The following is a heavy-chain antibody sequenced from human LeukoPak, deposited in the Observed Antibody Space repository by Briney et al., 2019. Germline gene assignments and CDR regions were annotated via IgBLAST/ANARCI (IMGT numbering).Heavy chain of an antibody. Sequence: SETLSLTCAVYGGSINSYHWSWIRQPPGRGLEWIGYIYYRGSTNYNPSLKSRVTISVDSSQNQFSLKLNSVTAADTAVYYCARLYDSSGYYLYVDYWGQGTLVTVSS. D-gene: IGHD3-22*01. CDR2: IYYRGST. V-gene: IGHV4-59*08. J-gene: IGHJ4*02. CDR1: GGSINSYH. CDR3: ARLYDSSGYYLYVDY.